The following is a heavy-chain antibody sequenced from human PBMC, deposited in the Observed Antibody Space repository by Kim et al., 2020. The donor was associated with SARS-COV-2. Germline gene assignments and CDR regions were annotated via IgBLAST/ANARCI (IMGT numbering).Heavy chain of an antibody. J-gene: IGHJ4*02. V-gene: IGHV3-49*03. CDR1: GLTFGDYA. D-gene: IGHD3-22*01. CDR3: TSGPYYYDSAAYYHDY. CDR2: IRSKRYGETT. Sequence: GGSLRLSCTTSGLTFGDYAMSWFRQAPGKGLEWVAFIRSKRYGETTEYAASVKGRFTISSDDSKRIAYLQMNGLKTEDTAVYYCTSGPYYYDSAAYYHDYWGQGTLVTVSS.